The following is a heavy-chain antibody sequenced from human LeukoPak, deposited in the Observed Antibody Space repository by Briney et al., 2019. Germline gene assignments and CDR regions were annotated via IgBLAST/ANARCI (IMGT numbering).Heavy chain of an antibody. V-gene: IGHV3-23*01. CDR3: AKVGEYYGAGASFDY. CDR1: GFTFSGYW. D-gene: IGHD3-10*01. Sequence: GGSLRLSCAASGFTFSGYWMSWVRQTPGKGLEWVSTISASGDTTDYADSVKGRFTISRDNSQNTLYLQMSSLRADDTAVYYCAKVGEYYGAGASFDYWGQGTLVTVSS. J-gene: IGHJ4*02. CDR2: ISASGDTT.